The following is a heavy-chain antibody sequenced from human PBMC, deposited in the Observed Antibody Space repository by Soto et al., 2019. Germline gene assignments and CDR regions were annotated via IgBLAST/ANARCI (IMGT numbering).Heavy chain of an antibody. CDR3: ARDREPDGIWTFDS. D-gene: IGHD3-9*01. CDR2: SFSSGGT. Sequence: GGSLRLSCAAFGFTLDKYTMGWVRQAPGKGLEWVAESFSSGGTQYADSVKGRFTISRDNSRNMVFLQMNGLRVKDTALYYCARDREPDGIWTFDSWGQRALVTVSS. CDR1: GFTLDKYT. J-gene: IGHJ4*02. V-gene: IGHV3-53*01.